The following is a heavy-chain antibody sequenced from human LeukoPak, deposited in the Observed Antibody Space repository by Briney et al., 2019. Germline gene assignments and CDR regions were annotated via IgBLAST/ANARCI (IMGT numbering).Heavy chain of an antibody. CDR3: ARAPKYYYDSSGYYRGGFDY. CDR2: IYHSGST. Sequence: SETLSLTCTVSGYSISSGYYWGWIRQPPGKGLEWIGSIYHSGSTYYNPSLKSRVTISVDTSKNQFSLKLSSVTAADTAVYYCARAPKYYYDSSGYYRGGFDYWGQGTLVTVSS. V-gene: IGHV4-38-2*02. D-gene: IGHD3-22*01. J-gene: IGHJ4*02. CDR1: GYSISSGYY.